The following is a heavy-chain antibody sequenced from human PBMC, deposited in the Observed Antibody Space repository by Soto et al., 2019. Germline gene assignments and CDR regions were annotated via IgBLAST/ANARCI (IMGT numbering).Heavy chain of an antibody. CDR3: ARWYSSGWYLFDP. Sequence: GASVKVSCKASGYTFTGYYMHWVRQAPGQGLEWMGWINPNSGGTNYAQKFQGRVTMTRDTSISTAYMELSRLRSDDTAVYYCARWYSSGWYLFDPWGQGTLVTVSS. CDR2: INPNSGGT. D-gene: IGHD6-19*01. J-gene: IGHJ5*02. V-gene: IGHV1-2*02. CDR1: GYTFTGYY.